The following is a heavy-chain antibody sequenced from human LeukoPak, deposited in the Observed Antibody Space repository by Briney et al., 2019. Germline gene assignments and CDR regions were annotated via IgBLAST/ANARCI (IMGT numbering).Heavy chain of an antibody. J-gene: IGHJ5*02. D-gene: IGHD3-3*01. CDR2: INPNSGDT. Sequence: ASVKVSCKASGYIFTGYYIHWVRQAPGQGLEWMRWINPNSGDTNYAQNFQGRVTMTRDTSINTAYMELSRLRSDDTAAYYCARGTTAVDTIPWGQGTLVTVSP. V-gene: IGHV1-2*02. CDR1: GYIFTGYY. CDR3: ARGTTAVDTIP.